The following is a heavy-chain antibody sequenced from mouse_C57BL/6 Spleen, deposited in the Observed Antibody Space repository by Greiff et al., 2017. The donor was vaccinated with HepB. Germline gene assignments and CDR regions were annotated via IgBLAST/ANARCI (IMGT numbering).Heavy chain of an antibody. J-gene: IGHJ2*01. CDR3: ARVKLYYFDY. CDR1: GFTFSSYA. V-gene: IGHV5-4*03. Sequence: DVKLVESGGGLVKPGGSLKLSCAASGFTFSSYAMSWVRQTPEKRLEWVATISDGGSYTYYPDNVKGRFTISRDNAKNNLYLQMSHLKSEDTAMYYCARVKLYYFDYWGQGTTLTVSS. CDR2: ISDGGSYT.